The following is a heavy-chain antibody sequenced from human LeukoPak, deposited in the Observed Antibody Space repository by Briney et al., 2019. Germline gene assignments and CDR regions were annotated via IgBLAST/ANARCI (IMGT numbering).Heavy chain of an antibody. V-gene: IGHV1-3*01. J-gene: IGHJ5*02. CDR3: ARDRVGRLERHNWFDP. CDR2: INAGNGNT. Sequence: GASEKVSCKASGYTFTSYAMHWVRQAPGQRLEWMGWINAGNGNTKYSQKFQGRVTISRDTSASTAYMELSSLRSEDTAVYYCARDRVGRLERHNWFDPWGQGTLVTVSS. CDR1: GYTFTSYA. D-gene: IGHD1-1*01.